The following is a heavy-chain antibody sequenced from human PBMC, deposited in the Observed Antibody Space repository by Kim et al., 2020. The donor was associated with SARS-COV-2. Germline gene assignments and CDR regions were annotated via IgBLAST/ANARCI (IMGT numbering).Heavy chain of an antibody. CDR3: ARHAYVDTAKTFDY. D-gene: IGHD5-18*01. Sequence: SGTLSLTCTVSGGSISSTSYYWGWIRQPPGKGLEWIGSIYYSGSTYYNPSLKSRVTISVDTSENQFSLKLSSVTAADTAVYYCARHAYVDTAKTFDYWGQGTLVTVSS. CDR2: IYYSGST. CDR1: GGSISSTSYY. J-gene: IGHJ4*02. V-gene: IGHV4-39*01.